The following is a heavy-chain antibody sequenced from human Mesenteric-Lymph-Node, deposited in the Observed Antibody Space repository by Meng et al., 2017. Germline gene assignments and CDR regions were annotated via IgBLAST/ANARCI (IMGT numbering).Heavy chain of an antibody. CDR2: ISSSGSTI. Sequence: GESLKISCAASGFTFSDYYMSWIRQAPGKGLEWVSYISSSGSTIYYADSVKGRFTISRDNAKNSLYLQMNSLRAEDTAVYYCARAPKYSSGWQNQDDYWGQGTLVTVSS. CDR3: ARAPKYSSGWQNQDDY. V-gene: IGHV3-11*01. CDR1: GFTFSDYY. J-gene: IGHJ4*02. D-gene: IGHD6-19*01.